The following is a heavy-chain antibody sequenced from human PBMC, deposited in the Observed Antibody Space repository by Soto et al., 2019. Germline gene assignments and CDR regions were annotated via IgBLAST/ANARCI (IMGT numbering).Heavy chain of an antibody. V-gene: IGHV4-34*01. D-gene: IGHD6-19*01. CDR2: INHSGST. Sequence: QVQLQQWGAGLLKPSETLSLTCAVYGGSFSGYYWSWNRQPPEKGLEWIGEINHSGSTNYNPSLKSRVTISVDTSKNQFSLKLSSVTAADTAVYYCARWGSGWYYFDYWGQGTLVTVSS. J-gene: IGHJ4*02. CDR3: ARWGSGWYYFDY. CDR1: GGSFSGYY.